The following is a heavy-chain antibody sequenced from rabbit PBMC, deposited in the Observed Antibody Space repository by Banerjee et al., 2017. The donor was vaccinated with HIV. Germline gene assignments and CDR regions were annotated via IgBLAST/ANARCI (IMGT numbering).Heavy chain of an antibody. CDR1: GIDFSSYG. J-gene: IGHJ4*01. Sequence: QEQLVESGGGLVTLGGSLKLSCKASGIDFSSYGISWVRQAPGKGPEWIACIYTGSSGFTYYASWAKGRFTISKTSSTTVTLQMTSLTAADTATYFCARGYAGYAGYGYAMDYFNLWGPGTLVTVS. D-gene: IGHD6-1*01. CDR2: IYTGSSGFT. CDR3: ARGYAGYAGYGYAMDYFNL. V-gene: IGHV1S45*01.